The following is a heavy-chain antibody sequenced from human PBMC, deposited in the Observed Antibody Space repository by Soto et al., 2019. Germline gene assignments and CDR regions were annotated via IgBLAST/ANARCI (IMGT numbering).Heavy chain of an antibody. CDR3: AKDKITGRFDY. J-gene: IGHJ4*02. Sequence: SETLSLTCAVYGGSFSGYYWTWIRQPPGTGLEWIGEINHSGSTNYNPSLKSRVTISVDTSKNQFSLKLTSVTAADTAVYYCAKDKITGRFDYWGQRTLVTVSS. V-gene: IGHV4-34*01. CDR2: INHSGST. D-gene: IGHD2-8*02. CDR1: GGSFSGYY.